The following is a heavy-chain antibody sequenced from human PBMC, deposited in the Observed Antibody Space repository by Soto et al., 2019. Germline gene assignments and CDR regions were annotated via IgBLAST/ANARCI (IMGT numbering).Heavy chain of an antibody. CDR2: ISSNGGST. J-gene: IGHJ5*02. Sequence: GGSLRLSCSASGFTFSSYAMHWVRQAPGKGLEYVSAISSNGGSTYYADSVKGRFTISRDNSKNTLYLQMSSLGAEDTAVYYCVKDFAFYSSSGFNWFDPWGQGTLVTVSS. CDR1: GFTFSSYA. V-gene: IGHV3-64D*06. D-gene: IGHD6-13*01. CDR3: VKDFAFYSSSGFNWFDP.